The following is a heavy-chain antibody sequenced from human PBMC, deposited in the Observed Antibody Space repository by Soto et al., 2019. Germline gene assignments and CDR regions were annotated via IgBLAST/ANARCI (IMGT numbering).Heavy chain of an antibody. D-gene: IGHD3-16*01. CDR3: AGGGSDAFDS. J-gene: IGHJ3*02. CDR1: GGSISSGGYY. V-gene: IGHV4-31*03. Sequence: SETLSLTCTVSGGSISSGGYYWSWIRQHPGKGLEWIGYIYYSGSTYYNPSLKSRVTISVDTSKNQFSLKLSSVTAADTAVYYCAGGGSDAFDSWGQGTMVTVSS. CDR2: IYYSGST.